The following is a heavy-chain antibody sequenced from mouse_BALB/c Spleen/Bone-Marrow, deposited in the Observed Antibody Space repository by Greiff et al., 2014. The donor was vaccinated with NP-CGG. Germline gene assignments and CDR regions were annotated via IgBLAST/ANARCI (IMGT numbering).Heavy chain of an antibody. J-gene: IGHJ2*01. CDR3: ATHYYGRFDY. V-gene: IGHV5-12-1*01. Sequence: EGKLIGSGGGLVKPGGSLKISCAASGFGFSSSYMSWGRPTPEKRLGWVAYISSGGGSTYYPDTVKGRFTISRDNAKNTLYLQMSSLKSEDTAMYYCATHYYGRFDYWGQGTTLTVSS. CDR1: GFGFSSSY. CDR2: ISSGGGST. D-gene: IGHD1-2*01.